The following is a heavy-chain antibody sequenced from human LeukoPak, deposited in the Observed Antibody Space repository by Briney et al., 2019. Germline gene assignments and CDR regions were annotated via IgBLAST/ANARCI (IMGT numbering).Heavy chain of an antibody. CDR2: IDPSDSYT. J-gene: IGHJ4*02. CDR1: GYSFTSYW. D-gene: IGHD6-13*01. CDR3: ARRRQAATGTFPFDS. V-gene: IGHV5-10-1*01. Sequence: GESLKISCKGSGYSFTSYWIGWVRQMPGRGLEWMGRIDPSDSYTNYSPSFQGHVTISADKSISTAYLQWSSLKASDTAMYFCARRRQAATGTFPFDSWGQGTLVTVSS.